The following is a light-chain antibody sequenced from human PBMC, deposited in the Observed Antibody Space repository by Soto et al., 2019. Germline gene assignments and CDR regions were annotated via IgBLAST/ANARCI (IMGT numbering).Light chain of an antibody. CDR1: QSLLHSNGYNY. CDR3: MQALQTPPT. CDR2: LGS. V-gene: IGKV2-28*01. Sequence: DLVMTQSPLSLPVTPGEPASISCRSSQSLLHSNGYNYLDWYLQKPGQSPQLLIFLGSNRASGVPDRFSGSGSHTDFTLKISRVEAEDVGVYYCMQALQTPPTFGQGTKVEIK. J-gene: IGKJ1*01.